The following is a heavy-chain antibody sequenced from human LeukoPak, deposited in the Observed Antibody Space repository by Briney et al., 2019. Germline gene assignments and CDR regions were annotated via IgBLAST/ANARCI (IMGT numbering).Heavy chain of an antibody. Sequence: SETLSLTCTVSGGSISSSDSYWGWIRQPPGKGLEWIGSIYYSGSTYYNPSLKSRVTISVDTSKNQFSLKLSSVTAADTAVYYCARETVTIPPGEDWGQGTLVTVSS. D-gene: IGHD4-11*01. CDR3: ARETVTIPPGED. CDR2: IYYSGST. J-gene: IGHJ4*02. V-gene: IGHV4-39*07. CDR1: GGSISSSDSY.